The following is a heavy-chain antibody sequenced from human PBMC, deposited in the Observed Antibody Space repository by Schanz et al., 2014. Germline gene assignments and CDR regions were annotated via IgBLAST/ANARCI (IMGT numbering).Heavy chain of an antibody. CDR1: GYTFTTYY. J-gene: IGHJ3*02. CDR2: INPSSGTT. V-gene: IGHV1-46*03. CDR3: ARGPSTGAFDI. Sequence: QVQLLQSGSEVKKPGASVKVSCKASGYTFTTYYIHWVRQAPGQGLEWMGKINPSSGTTRIAQNFQGRLTVTRDTSTSTVNMELSSLRSEDTAVYFCARGPSTGAFDIWGQGTRVTVSS.